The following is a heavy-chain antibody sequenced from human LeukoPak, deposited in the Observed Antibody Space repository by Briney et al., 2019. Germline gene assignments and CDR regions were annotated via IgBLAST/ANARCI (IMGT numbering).Heavy chain of an antibody. D-gene: IGHD3-10*01. J-gene: IGHJ5*02. Sequence: GGSLRLSCTASGFTFSHYDMTWVRQAPGKGLEWVANIKPDGTDTRQVDSVKGRFTISRDNAKNSLYLQMSGLRGEDTAVYYCARGGASSKPLDAWGQGTLVTVSS. V-gene: IGHV3-7*01. CDR3: ARGGASSKPLDA. CDR1: GFTFSHYD. CDR2: IKPDGTDT.